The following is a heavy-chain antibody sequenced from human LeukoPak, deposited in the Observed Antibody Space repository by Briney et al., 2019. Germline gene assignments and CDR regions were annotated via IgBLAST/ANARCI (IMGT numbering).Heavy chain of an antibody. Sequence: GGSLRLSCAASGFSFRNAWMSWVRQGPGKGLEWGGRIKSKTDGGTTDYAAPVKGIFTISRDDSKNTLYLQMNSLKTEDTAVYYCTYNWNYGSFDYWGQGTLVTVSS. J-gene: IGHJ4*02. D-gene: IGHD1-7*01. CDR1: GFSFRNAW. V-gene: IGHV3-15*01. CDR2: IKSKTDGGTT. CDR3: TYNWNYGSFDY.